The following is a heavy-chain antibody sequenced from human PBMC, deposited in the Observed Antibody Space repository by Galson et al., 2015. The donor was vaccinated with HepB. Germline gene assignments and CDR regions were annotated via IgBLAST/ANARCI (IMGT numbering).Heavy chain of an antibody. D-gene: IGHD6-19*01. Sequence: LRLSCAASGFTFSTYWMYWVRQAPGKGLEWVAAIKTDGSDKYYADSVKGRCTISRDNADNSLYLQINSLRNEDTAVYYCAKDHITGWSFDSWGQGTLVTVSS. CDR3: AKDHITGWSFDS. CDR1: GFTFSTYW. CDR2: IKTDGSDK. J-gene: IGHJ4*02. V-gene: IGHV3-7*03.